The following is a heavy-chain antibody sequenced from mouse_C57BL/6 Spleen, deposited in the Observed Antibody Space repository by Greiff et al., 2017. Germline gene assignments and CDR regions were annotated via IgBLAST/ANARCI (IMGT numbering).Heavy chain of an antibody. V-gene: IGHV1-26*01. J-gene: IGHJ2*01. Sequence: VQLQQSGPGLVKPGASVTLSCKASGYTFTDYYMNWVKQRHGKNLEWMGDINPNNGGTSYNQKFKGKATLTVDKSSSTAYMELSSLTSEDSAVYYCARGLDYWGQGTTLTVSS. CDR2: INPNNGGT. CDR1: GYTFTDYY. CDR3: ARGLDY.